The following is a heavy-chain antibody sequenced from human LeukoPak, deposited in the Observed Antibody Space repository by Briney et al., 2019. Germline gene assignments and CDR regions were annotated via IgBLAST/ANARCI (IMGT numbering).Heavy chain of an antibody. V-gene: IGHV4-31*03. CDR3: ARELYYDSSGYYSS. J-gene: IGHJ5*02. CDR2: INHSGST. Sequence: SQTLSLTCTVSSGSISSSGYYCSWIRQHPGKGLEWIGEINHSGSTNYNPSLKSRVTISVDTSKNQFSLKLSSVTAADTAVYYCARELYYDSSGYYSSWGQGTLVTVSS. CDR1: SGSISSSGYY. D-gene: IGHD3-22*01.